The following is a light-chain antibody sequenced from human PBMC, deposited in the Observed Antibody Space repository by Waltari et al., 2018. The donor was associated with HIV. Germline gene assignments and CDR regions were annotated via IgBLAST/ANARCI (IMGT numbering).Light chain of an antibody. CDR1: SSNIGSNY. J-gene: IGLJ2*01. Sequence: QSVLTQPPSASGTPGQRVTISCSGSSSNIGSNYVYWYQQHPGTTPKHLIYRNNQRPSGVPDRFSGSKSGTSASLAISGLRSEDEADYYCATWDGRLSGVVFGGGTKLTVL. CDR3: ATWDGRLSGVV. V-gene: IGLV1-47*01. CDR2: RNN.